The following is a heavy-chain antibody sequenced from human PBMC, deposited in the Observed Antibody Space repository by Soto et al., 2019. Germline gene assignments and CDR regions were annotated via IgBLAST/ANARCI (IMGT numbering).Heavy chain of an antibody. D-gene: IGHD6-6*01. J-gene: IGHJ5*02. Sequence: RASVKVSCKASGGTFSSYAISWVRQAPGQGLEWMGGIIPIFGTANYAQKFQGRVTITADESTSTAYMELSSLSSEDTAVSYCQRRIADRPRAIDTWGQGTLVTVSS. V-gene: IGHV1-69*13. CDR2: IIPIFGTA. CDR3: QRRIADRPRAIDT. CDR1: GGTFSSYA.